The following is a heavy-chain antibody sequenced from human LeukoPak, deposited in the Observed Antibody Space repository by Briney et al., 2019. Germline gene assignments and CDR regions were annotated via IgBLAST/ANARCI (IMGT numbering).Heavy chain of an antibody. V-gene: IGHV3-23*01. Sequence: PGGSLRLSCAASGLTSSHNVNNAMSWVRHAPGEGLAWVSGITTSGSTYYADSVKCRFTISRENSKNTLYLHMDSLRAEDTAVYYCAKAPVWNYYYGLDVWGQGTTVTVSS. D-gene: IGHD1-1*01. J-gene: IGHJ6*02. CDR1: GLTSSHNVNNA. CDR3: AKAPVWNYYYGLDV. CDR2: ITTSGST.